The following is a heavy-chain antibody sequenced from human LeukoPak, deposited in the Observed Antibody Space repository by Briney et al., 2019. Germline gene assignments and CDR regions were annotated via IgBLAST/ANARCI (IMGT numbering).Heavy chain of an antibody. Sequence: PGRSLRLSCAASGFTFSSYSMNWVRQAPGKGLEWVSSISSSSSYIYYADSVKGRFTISRDNAKNSLYLQMNSLRAEDTAVYYCARDPTYYYDSSGYYYPNWFDPWGQGTLVTVSS. CDR3: ARDPTYYYDSSGYYYPNWFDP. CDR1: GFTFSSYS. J-gene: IGHJ5*02. CDR2: ISSSSSYI. D-gene: IGHD3-22*01. V-gene: IGHV3-21*01.